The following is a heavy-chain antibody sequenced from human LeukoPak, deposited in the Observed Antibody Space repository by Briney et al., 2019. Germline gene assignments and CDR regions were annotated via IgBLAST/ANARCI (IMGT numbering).Heavy chain of an antibody. Sequence: PGGTLRLSCAVSGFTFSSYGMHWVRHAPRKGQEWGAVISIDGSNKNYADSSKGRFTISRDNSKNTLYLQMNSLRAEDTAVYYCVAGTTFLTDWGQGTLVTVSS. CDR2: ISIDGSNK. D-gene: IGHD1-1*01. CDR1: GFTFSSYG. CDR3: VAGTTFLTD. V-gene: IGHV3-30*03. J-gene: IGHJ4*02.